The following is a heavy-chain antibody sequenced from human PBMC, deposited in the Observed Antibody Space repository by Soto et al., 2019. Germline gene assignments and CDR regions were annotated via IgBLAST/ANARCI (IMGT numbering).Heavy chain of an antibody. CDR3: ARDALALYYYDSSGYLYDY. D-gene: IGHD3-22*01. Sequence: GASVKVSCKASGYTFTSYYMHWVRQAPGQGLEWMGIINPSGGSTSYAQKFQGRVTMTRDTSTSTVYMELSSLRSEDTAVYYCARDALALYYYDSSGYLYDYWGQGTLVTVSS. J-gene: IGHJ4*02. CDR2: INPSGGST. V-gene: IGHV1-46*01. CDR1: GYTFTSYY.